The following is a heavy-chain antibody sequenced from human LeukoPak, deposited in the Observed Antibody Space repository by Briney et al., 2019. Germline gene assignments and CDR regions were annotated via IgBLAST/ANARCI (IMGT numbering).Heavy chain of an antibody. D-gene: IGHD4-17*01. CDR2: IFPGDSDT. CDR3: ARHRAYGDYVDGFDI. Sequence: GESLKISCKTSGYTFTDYWIGWVRQMPGKGLEWMGIIFPGDSDTRYSPSFQGQVTISADKSISTAYLQWSSLKASDTAIYYCARHRAYGDYVDGFDIWGQGTMVTVSS. J-gene: IGHJ3*02. V-gene: IGHV5-51*01. CDR1: GYTFTDYW.